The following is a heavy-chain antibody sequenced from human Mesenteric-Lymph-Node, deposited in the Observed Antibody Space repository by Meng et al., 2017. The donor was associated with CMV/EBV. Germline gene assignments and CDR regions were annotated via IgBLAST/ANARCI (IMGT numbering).Heavy chain of an antibody. CDR3: AREYTHSSPDY. CDR2: ILYGGNSE. V-gene: IGHV3-30-3*01. J-gene: IGHJ4*02. Sequence: GGSLRLSCVASGFTFTSYSMHWVRQAPGKGLEWVAVILYGGNSEYYADSVKGRFTISRDNSKNTLYLQMNSLRAEDTAVYYCAREYTHSSPDYWGQGTLVTVSS. CDR1: GFTFTSYS. D-gene: IGHD6-6*01.